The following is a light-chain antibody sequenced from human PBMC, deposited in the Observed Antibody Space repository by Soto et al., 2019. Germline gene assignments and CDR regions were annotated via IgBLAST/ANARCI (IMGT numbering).Light chain of an antibody. Sequence: DIQMTQSPSSLSASVGDRVTITYRASQGISNYLAWYQQKPGKVPKLLIYAASTLQSGVPSRFSGSGSGTDFTLTLSNLQPEDVATYYCQKYNTGTFGQGTKVEIK. CDR3: QKYNTGT. CDR2: AAS. J-gene: IGKJ1*01. CDR1: QGISNY. V-gene: IGKV1-27*01.